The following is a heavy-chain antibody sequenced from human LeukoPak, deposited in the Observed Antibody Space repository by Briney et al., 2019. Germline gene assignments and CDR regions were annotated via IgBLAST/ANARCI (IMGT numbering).Heavy chain of an antibody. D-gene: IGHD3-22*01. CDR2: IYYSGST. Sequence: SETLSLTCTVSGGSISSGDYYWSWIRQPPGKGLEWIGYIYYSGSTYYNPSLKSRVTISVDTSKNQFSLKLSSVTAADTAVYYCARSYYYDSSGYSMEAFDIWGQGTVVTVSS. CDR1: GGSISSGDYY. CDR3: ARSYYYDSSGYSMEAFDI. V-gene: IGHV4-30-4*08. J-gene: IGHJ3*02.